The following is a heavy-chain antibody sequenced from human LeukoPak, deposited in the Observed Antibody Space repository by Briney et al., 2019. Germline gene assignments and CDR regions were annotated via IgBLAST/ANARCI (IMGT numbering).Heavy chain of an antibody. CDR3: ARDFHSDYYYAMDL. D-gene: IGHD2-15*01. V-gene: IGHV3-30*04. CDR2: ISYDVSNG. J-gene: IGHJ6*02. Sequence: QTGGSLRLSCAASGFTFSTYTMHWIRQAPGKGLEWVALISYDVSNGYYADSVKGRFTISRDNSKNTLFLQMNSLKADDTAVYYCARDFHSDYYYAMDLWGQGTAVTVSS. CDR1: GFTFSTYT.